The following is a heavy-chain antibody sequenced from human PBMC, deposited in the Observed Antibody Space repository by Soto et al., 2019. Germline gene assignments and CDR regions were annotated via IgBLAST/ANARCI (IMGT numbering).Heavy chain of an antibody. Sequence: ASETLSLTCAVSGDSIIGIYHWAWVRQPPGRRLDWIASIFHTGTTYYTPSLKSRVTISVATSKNQFSLRLSSATAADTAVYYCGAYCSRTYCYDWFDPWGQGTLVTVSS. V-gene: IGHV4-38-2*01. J-gene: IGHJ5*02. CDR2: IFHTGTT. D-gene: IGHD2-2*01. CDR1: GDSIIGIYH. CDR3: GAYCSRTYCYDWFDP.